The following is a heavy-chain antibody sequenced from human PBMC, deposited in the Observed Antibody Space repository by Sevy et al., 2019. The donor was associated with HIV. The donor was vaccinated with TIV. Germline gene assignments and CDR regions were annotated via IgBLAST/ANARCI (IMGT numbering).Heavy chain of an antibody. V-gene: IGHV3-30*02. J-gene: IGHJ4*02. CDR3: VKEGGGEGGDH. CDR1: GFSYSSYG. CDR2: TQYDGSNK. Sequence: GGSLRLSCAASGFSYSSYGMHWVRRAPGKGLEWVAYTQYDGSNKDYADSVKGRFTISRDNSKNTLDLQMNSLRVEDTAVYYCVKEGGGEGGDHWGQGTLVTVSS. D-gene: IGHD2-21*01.